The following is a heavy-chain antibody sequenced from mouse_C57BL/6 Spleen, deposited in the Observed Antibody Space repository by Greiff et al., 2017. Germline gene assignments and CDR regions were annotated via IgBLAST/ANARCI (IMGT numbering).Heavy chain of an antibody. D-gene: IGHD2-4*01. CDR1: GYTFTGYW. Sequence: QVQLQQSGAELMKPGASVKLSCKATGYTFTGYWIEWVKQRPGHGLEWIGEILPGSGSTTYNEKFKGKATFASYTSSNPAYMQLSSLTTEDSAIYYCARSGLRRYWYFDVWGTGTTVTVSS. V-gene: IGHV1-9*01. CDR3: ARSGLRRYWYFDV. J-gene: IGHJ1*03. CDR2: ILPGSGST.